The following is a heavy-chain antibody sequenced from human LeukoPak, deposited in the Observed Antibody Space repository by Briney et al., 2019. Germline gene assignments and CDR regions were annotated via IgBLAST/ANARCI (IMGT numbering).Heavy chain of an antibody. CDR3: ARVPPGDSYGNY. J-gene: IGHJ4*02. V-gene: IGHV3-74*01. D-gene: IGHD5-18*01. Sequence: GGSLRLSCAASGFTFSNFWMHWIRQVPGKGLVWVSRIDSGGSTTKYADSVKGRFTISRDNAKNTLYLQMNSLRAEDTAVYYCARVPPGDSYGNYWGQGTLVTVSS. CDR2: IDSGGSTT. CDR1: GFTFSNFW.